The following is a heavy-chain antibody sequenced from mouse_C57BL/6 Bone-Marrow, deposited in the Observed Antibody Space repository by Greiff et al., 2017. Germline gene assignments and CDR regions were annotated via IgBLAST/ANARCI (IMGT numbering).Heavy chain of an antibody. CDR1: GFNIKDYY. CDR3: TTTCWYFDV. Sequence: VQLQQSGAELVRPGASVKLSCTASGFNIKDYYMHWVKQRPEQGLEWIGRIDPEDGDTEYAPKFQGKATMTAATSSNTAYLQLSRLTSEDTDADYYTTTCWYFDVWGTGTTVTVSS. J-gene: IGHJ1*03. CDR2: IDPEDGDT. V-gene: IGHV14-1*01.